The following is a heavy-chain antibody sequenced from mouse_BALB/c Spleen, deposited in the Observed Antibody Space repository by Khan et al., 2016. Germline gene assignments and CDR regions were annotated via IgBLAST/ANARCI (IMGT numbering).Heavy chain of an antibody. CDR1: GYTFTSYN. Sequence: LQQSGPELVKPGASVKVSCKASGYTFTSYNMYWVKQSHGKNLEWIGYIDPYNGGASYNQKFKGKATLTVDKSSSTAYMYLNSLTSEDSAVYYCASDLLWYAMDYWGQGTSVTVSS. CDR3: ASDLLWYAMDY. J-gene: IGHJ4*01. D-gene: IGHD2-1*01. CDR2: IDPYNGGA. V-gene: IGHV1S135*01.